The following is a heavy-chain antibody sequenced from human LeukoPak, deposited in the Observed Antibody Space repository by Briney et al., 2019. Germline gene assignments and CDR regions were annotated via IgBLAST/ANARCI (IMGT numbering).Heavy chain of an antibody. V-gene: IGHV5-51*01. Sequence: GESLKISCKGSGYSFSNYWIGWVRQMPGKGLEWMGIIYPGDSDTRYSPSLQGQVTISAGKSISTAYLQWSSLKASDTAMYYCARRSSWYAVDYWGQGTLVTVSS. CDR3: ARRSSWYAVDY. D-gene: IGHD6-13*01. J-gene: IGHJ4*02. CDR2: IYPGDSDT. CDR1: GYSFSNYW.